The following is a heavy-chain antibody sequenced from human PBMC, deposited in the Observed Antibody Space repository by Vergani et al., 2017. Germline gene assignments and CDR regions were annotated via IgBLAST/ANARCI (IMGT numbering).Heavy chain of an antibody. CDR3: ARASAYCGGGTCYVHDY. CDR1: GYNFPRYA. D-gene: IGHD2-15*01. J-gene: IGHJ4*02. Sequence: QVQLVQSGTEVKKPGASVKVSCKASGYNFPRYAMHWVRQAPGQRLEWMGWINAGNGNTSYSQKFQGRVTIIRDTSASTAYMELSSLTSEDTAVYYCARASAYCGGGTCYVHDYWGQGTLVTVSS. CDR2: INAGNGNT. V-gene: IGHV1-3*01.